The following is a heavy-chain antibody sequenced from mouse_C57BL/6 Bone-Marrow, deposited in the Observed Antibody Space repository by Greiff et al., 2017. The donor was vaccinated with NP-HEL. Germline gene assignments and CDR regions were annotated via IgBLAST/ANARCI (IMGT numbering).Heavy chain of an antibody. CDR2: IRSKSSNYAT. J-gene: IGHJ1*03. D-gene: IGHD1-1*01. CDR3: VREGIGSSLWYFDV. V-gene: IGHV10-3*01. Sequence: EVQVVESGGGLVQPKGSLKLSCAASGFTFNTYAMHWVRQAPGKGLEWVARIRSKSSNYATYYADSVKDRFTISRDDSQSMLYLQMNNLKTEDTAMYYCVREGIGSSLWYFDVWGTGTTVTVSS. CDR1: GFTFNTYA.